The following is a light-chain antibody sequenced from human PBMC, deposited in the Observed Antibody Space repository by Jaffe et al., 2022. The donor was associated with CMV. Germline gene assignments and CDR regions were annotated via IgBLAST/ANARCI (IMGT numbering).Light chain of an antibody. J-gene: IGLJ2*01. Sequence: SYVLTQAPTVSVAPGRTATITCGGINIGVNSVHWYQQKPGQAPVVVIKYDSDRPSGVPERFSGSNSGNTATLTISRVEAGDEADYYCQVWDVITGQAAFGGGTKVTVL. CDR2: YDS. CDR1: NIGVNS. V-gene: IGLV3-21*04. CDR3: QVWDVITGQAA.